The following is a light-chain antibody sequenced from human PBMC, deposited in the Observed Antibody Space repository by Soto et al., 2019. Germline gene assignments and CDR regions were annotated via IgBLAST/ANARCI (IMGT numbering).Light chain of an antibody. CDR2: EVS. CDR1: SSVVGAYGY. Sequence: QSALTQPASVSGSPGQSITISCTGTSSVVGAYGYVSWYQQHPDKAPKLMIYEVSYRPPGVSNRFSGSKSVNTATLTISGLQAEDEADYYCSSYTSSSTRVFGTGTKVTVL. CDR3: SSYTSSSTRV. V-gene: IGLV2-14*03. J-gene: IGLJ1*01.